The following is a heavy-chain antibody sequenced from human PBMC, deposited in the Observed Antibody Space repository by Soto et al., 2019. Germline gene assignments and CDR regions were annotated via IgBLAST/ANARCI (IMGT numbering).Heavy chain of an antibody. Sequence: QVQLQESGPGLVKPSETLSLTCTVSGGSVSSGSYYWSWIRQPPGKGLGWIGYIYYRGSTNYNPPLKSRVTISVDTSKNQFSLKLSSVTAADTAVYYCARATLVPAAVLDAFDIWGQGTMVTVSS. D-gene: IGHD2-2*02. CDR2: IYYRGST. J-gene: IGHJ3*02. V-gene: IGHV4-61*01. CDR1: GGSVSSGSYY. CDR3: ARATLVPAAVLDAFDI.